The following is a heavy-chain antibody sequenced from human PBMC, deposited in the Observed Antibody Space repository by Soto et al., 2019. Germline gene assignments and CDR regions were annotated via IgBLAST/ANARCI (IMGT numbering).Heavy chain of an antibody. V-gene: IGHV1-18*01. CDR2: ISAYNGNT. Sequence: GASVKVSCKASGYTFTSYGISWVRQAPGQGLEWMGWISAYNGNTNYAQKLQGRVTMTTDTSTSTAYMELRSLRSDDTAVYYCARPIMRSGYDFWEYYFDYWGQGTLVTVSS. CDR3: ARPIMRSGYDFWEYYFDY. CDR1: GYTFTSYG. J-gene: IGHJ4*02. D-gene: IGHD5-12*01.